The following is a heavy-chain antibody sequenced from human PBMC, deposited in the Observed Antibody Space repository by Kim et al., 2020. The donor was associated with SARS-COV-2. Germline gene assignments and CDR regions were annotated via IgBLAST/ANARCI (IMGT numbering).Heavy chain of an antibody. J-gene: IGHJ5*02. Sequence: SETLSLTCTVSGCSIISTSYYWVRIRQSPGVKMEWIGSMYYTGSTYYNPSLKSRVALSVDTSRNLFSLKRTSVCAADTAVYYWESSWFRELFPGCFYPWG. V-gene: IGHV4-39*01. CDR1: GCSIISTSYY. D-gene: IGHD3-10*01. CDR3: ESSWFRELFPGCFYP. CDR2: MYYTGST.